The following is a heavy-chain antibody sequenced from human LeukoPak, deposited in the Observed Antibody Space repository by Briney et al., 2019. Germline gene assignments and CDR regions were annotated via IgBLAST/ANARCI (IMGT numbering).Heavy chain of an antibody. D-gene: IGHD6-13*01. Sequence: GGSLRLSCAASGFIFSSYWMSWVRQAPVKGLEWVANIKQDGSEKYYVDSVKGRFTISRDNAKNSLYLQMSSLRAEDTAVYYCARDRGFGDSSSWYLAFDIWGQGTMVTVSS. J-gene: IGHJ3*02. CDR3: ARDRGFGDSSSWYLAFDI. CDR2: IKQDGSEK. V-gene: IGHV3-7*01. CDR1: GFIFSSYW.